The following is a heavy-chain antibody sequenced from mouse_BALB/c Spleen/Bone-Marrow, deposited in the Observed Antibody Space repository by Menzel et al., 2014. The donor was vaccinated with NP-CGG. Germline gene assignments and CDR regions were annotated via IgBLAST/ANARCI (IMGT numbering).Heavy chain of an antibody. D-gene: IGHD2-14*01. J-gene: IGHJ1*01. CDR3: ASTYYKYEGFFDV. V-gene: IGHV2-6-7*01. Sequence: QVQLQQSGPGLVAPSQSLSITCTVSGISLIGVGVNWVRQPPGKGLEWLGMIWGDGSTDYNSALRSRLSISKDNSKSQVFLKRNSLQTDDTARYYWASTYYKYEGFFDVWGAGTTVTVSS. CDR1: GISLIGVG. CDR2: IWGDGST.